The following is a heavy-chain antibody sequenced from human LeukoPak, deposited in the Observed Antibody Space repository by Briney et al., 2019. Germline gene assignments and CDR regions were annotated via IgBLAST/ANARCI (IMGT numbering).Heavy chain of an antibody. CDR3: ARVPGGLEWANFHY. Sequence: PGGSLRLSCAASGFTFTGYWMHWVRQAPGKGVEWVSCISSSSSDIKYADSVKGRFTISRDNAKNSLYLQLSSLRAEDTAVYYCARVPGGLEWANFHYWGQGTLVTVSS. J-gene: IGHJ4*02. D-gene: IGHD3-3*01. CDR1: GFTFTGYW. CDR2: ISSSSSDI. V-gene: IGHV3-21*01.